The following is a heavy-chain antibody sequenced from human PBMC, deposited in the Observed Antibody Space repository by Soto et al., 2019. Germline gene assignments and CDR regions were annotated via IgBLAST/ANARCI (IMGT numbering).Heavy chain of an antibody. CDR1: GGTFTSYA. J-gene: IGHJ6*02. D-gene: IGHD3-10*01. CDR2: INAGNGNT. CDR3: ARPLVSGYYYYGMDV. V-gene: IGHV1-3*01. Sequence: GASVKVSCKASGGTFTSYAMHWVRQAPGQRLEWMGWINAGNGNTKYSQKFQGRVTITRDTSASTAYMELSSLRSEDTAVYYCARPLVSGYYYYGMDVWGQGTTVTVSS.